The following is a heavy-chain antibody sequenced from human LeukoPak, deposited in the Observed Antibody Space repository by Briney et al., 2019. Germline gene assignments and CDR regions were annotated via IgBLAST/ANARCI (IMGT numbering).Heavy chain of an antibody. D-gene: IGHD2-2*01. CDR1: GFTFSSYA. CDR2: ISGSGGST. J-gene: IGHJ4*02. V-gene: IGHV3-23*01. CDR3: AKGIVVVPAAPFDY. Sequence: GGSLRLSCASSGFTFSSYAMSWVRQAPGRGVEWVSLISGSGGSTYSADSVKGRFTISRDNSKNTLYLQMNSLRAEDTAVYYCAKGIVVVPAAPFDYWGQGTLVTVSS.